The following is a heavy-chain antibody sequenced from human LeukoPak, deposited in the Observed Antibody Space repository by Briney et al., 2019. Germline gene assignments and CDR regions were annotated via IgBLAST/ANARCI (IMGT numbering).Heavy chain of an antibody. CDR3: ARVVYGSGSYGWFDP. D-gene: IGHD3-10*01. J-gene: IGHJ5*02. Sequence: ASVKVSCKASGYTFTGYYIHWVRQAPGQGLEWMGWINPNSGGTKYAQKFQGRVTMTRDTSISTAYMELSRLTSGDTAVYYCARVVYGSGSYGWFDPWGQGTLVTVSS. CDR1: GYTFTGYY. V-gene: IGHV1-2*02. CDR2: INPNSGGT.